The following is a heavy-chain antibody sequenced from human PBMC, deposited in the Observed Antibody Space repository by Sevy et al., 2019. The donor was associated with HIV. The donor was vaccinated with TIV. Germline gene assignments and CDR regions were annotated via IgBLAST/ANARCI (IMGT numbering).Heavy chain of an antibody. CDR3: VRDTSAFSFYYFDY. Sequence: GGSLRLSRAASGFTFNDHTIHWVRQAPGKGLEWVSGISWNGAIINYADSVKGRFTISRDNANNSLFLQMNSLRAEDTALYYCVRDTSAFSFYYFDYWGQGTRVTVSS. V-gene: IGHV3-9*01. J-gene: IGHJ4*02. D-gene: IGHD6-19*01. CDR1: GFTFNDHT. CDR2: ISWNGAII.